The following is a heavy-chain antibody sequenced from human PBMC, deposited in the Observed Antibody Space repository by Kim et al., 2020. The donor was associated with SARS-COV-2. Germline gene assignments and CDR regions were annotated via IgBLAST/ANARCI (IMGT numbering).Heavy chain of an antibody. D-gene: IGHD3-16*02. V-gene: IGHV4-34*01. J-gene: IGHJ5*02. Sequence: SETLSLTCAVYGGSFSGYYWSWIRQPPGKGLEWIGEINHSGSTNYNPSLKSRVTISVDTSKNQFSLKLSSVTAADTAVYYCARGYDYVWGSYRSNWFDPCGQGTLVTVSS. CDR1: GGSFSGYY. CDR2: INHSGST. CDR3: ARGYDYVWGSYRSNWFDP.